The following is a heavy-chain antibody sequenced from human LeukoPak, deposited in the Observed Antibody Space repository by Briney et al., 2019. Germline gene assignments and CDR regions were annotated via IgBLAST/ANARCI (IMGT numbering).Heavy chain of an antibody. D-gene: IGHD2-2*01. CDR2: ISGSGGST. CDR1: GFTFSSYA. CDR3: ARGSLGYCSSTSCYSFDY. Sequence: PGGSLRLSCAASGFTFSSYAMSWVRQAPGKGLEWVSAISGSGGSTYYADSVKGRFTISRDNSKNTLYLQMNSLRAEDTAVYYCARGSLGYCSSTSCYSFDYWGQGTLVTVSS. V-gene: IGHV3-23*01. J-gene: IGHJ4*02.